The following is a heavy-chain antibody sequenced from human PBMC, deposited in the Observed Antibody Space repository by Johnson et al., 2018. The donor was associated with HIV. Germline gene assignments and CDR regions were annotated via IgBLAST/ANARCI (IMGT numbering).Heavy chain of an antibody. CDR3: ATLWFGEVSVYDAFDI. D-gene: IGHD3-10*01. CDR2: IYSGGST. CDR1: GFTVSSNY. Sequence: VQLVESGGGLVQPGGSLRLSCAASGFTVSSNYMSWVRQAPGQGLEWVSVIYSGGSTYYADSVKGRFTISRDKSKNTLYLQMNSLRPEDSAVYYCATLWFGEVSVYDAFDIWGQGTMVTVSS. J-gene: IGHJ3*02. V-gene: IGHV3-66*02.